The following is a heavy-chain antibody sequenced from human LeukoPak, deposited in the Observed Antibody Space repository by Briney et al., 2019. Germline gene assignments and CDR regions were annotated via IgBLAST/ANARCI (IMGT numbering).Heavy chain of an antibody. Sequence: SETLSLTCTVSGGSISSDGYYWSWIRQHPGEGLEWIGYIYYSGSTFYNPSLKSRITLSVDTSKNQFSLKLSYVTAADTAVYYCARARQLRGYFDYWGQGTLVTVSS. V-gene: IGHV4-31*03. J-gene: IGHJ4*02. CDR2: IYYSGST. D-gene: IGHD6-6*01. CDR3: ARARQLRGYFDY. CDR1: GGSISSDGYY.